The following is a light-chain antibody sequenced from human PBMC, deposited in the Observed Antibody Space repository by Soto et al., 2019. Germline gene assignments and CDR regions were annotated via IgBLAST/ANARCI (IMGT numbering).Light chain of an antibody. CDR3: QHRSNSPRT. J-gene: IGKJ1*01. CDR1: QSVSSY. V-gene: IGKV3-11*01. Sequence: EIILIQSAATLKLSPGQRATLSCRASQSVSSYLAWYQQKPGQAPRLLIYDTSNRATGIPARFSGSGSGTDFTLTISSLAPEDFAVYYCQHRSNSPRTFGQGTKLDIK. CDR2: DTS.